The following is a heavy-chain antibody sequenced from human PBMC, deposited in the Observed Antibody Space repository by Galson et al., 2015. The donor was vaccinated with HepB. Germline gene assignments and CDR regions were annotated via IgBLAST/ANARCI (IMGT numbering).Heavy chain of an antibody. CDR3: AREHVD. CDR2: ISANNGKT. V-gene: IGHV1-18*01. CDR1: GYSFSSYA. Sequence: SVKVSCKASGYSFSSYAIIWVRQAPGQGLEWMGCISANNGKTDYAQKFQGRFTMTLDTSTTTAYMELRGLKSDDTAVYYCAREHVDWGQGTLVTVSS. J-gene: IGHJ4*02.